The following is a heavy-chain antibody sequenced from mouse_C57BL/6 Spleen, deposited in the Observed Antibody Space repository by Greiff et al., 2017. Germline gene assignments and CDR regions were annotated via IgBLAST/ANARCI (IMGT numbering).Heavy chain of an antibody. CDR2: INPSSGGT. D-gene: IGHD1-1*02. CDR1: GYTFTSYW. J-gene: IGHJ4*01. CDR3: AGGGNCAMAY. Sequence: VQLQQPGTELVKPGASVKLSCKASGYTFTSYWMHWVKQRPGRGLEWIGNINPSSGGTNYNEKFKSKATLTVDKPSSTAYMQLSSLTSEDSAVYYEAGGGNCAMAYWGQGTSVTVSA. V-gene: IGHV1-53*01.